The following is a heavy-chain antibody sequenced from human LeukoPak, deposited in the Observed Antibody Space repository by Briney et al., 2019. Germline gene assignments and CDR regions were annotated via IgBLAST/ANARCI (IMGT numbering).Heavy chain of an antibody. CDR2: ISSSSSYI. CDR1: GFTFSSYS. CDR3: ARSITLRYTVVPAASPDY. Sequence: GGSLRLSCAASGFTFSSYSMNWVRQAPGKGLEWVSSISSSSSYIYYADSVKGRFTISRDNAKNSLYLQMNSLRAEDTAVYYCARSITLRYTVVPAASPDYWGQGTLVTVSS. D-gene: IGHD2-2*01. J-gene: IGHJ4*02. V-gene: IGHV3-21*01.